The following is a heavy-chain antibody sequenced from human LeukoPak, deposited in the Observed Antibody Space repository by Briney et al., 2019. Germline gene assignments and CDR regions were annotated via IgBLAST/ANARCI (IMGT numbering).Heavy chain of an antibody. J-gene: IGHJ4*02. V-gene: IGHV1-46*04. CDR3: ARAVAGFRYYFDY. CDR1: GYSFSSYY. Sequence: GASVKVSCKTSGYSFSSYYIYWVRQAPGQGLEWMGVINPYDGTTTYAQKLQGRVTLTRDMSTSTVYMELSSLRSEDTAVYYCARAVAGFRYYFDYWGQGTLVTVSS. CDR2: INPYDGTT. D-gene: IGHD6-19*01.